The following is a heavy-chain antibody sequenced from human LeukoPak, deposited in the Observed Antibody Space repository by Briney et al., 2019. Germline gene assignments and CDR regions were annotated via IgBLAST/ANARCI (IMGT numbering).Heavy chain of an antibody. Sequence: SETLSLTCTVSGYSISNGYYWGWIRQPPGKGLEWVGSIYHRGSTYYNPSLRSRVTMSVDTSKNQFSLKLSSVTAADTAVYYCARDTYYYDSSGKYYFDYWGQGTLVTVSS. D-gene: IGHD3-22*01. J-gene: IGHJ4*02. V-gene: IGHV4-38-2*02. CDR2: IYHRGST. CDR3: ARDTYYYDSSGKYYFDY. CDR1: GYSISNGYY.